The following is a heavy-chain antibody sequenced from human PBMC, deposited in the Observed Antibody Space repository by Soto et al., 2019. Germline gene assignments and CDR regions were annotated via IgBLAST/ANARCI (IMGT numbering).Heavy chain of an antibody. V-gene: IGHV3-23*01. CDR3: ARAVGVSSYAYHPAD. CDR2: LSAGGTAT. Sequence: EVQVLESGGGLVQPGGSLRLSCAASGFIFSSSAMTWVRQAPGKGLEWVSGLSAGGTATYYADSVKGRFTISRDNSKNTLYLKVNSLRVEDTALYYCARAVGVSSYAYHPADWGKGTRVTVSS. D-gene: IGHD5-18*01. J-gene: IGHJ4*01. CDR1: GFIFSSSA.